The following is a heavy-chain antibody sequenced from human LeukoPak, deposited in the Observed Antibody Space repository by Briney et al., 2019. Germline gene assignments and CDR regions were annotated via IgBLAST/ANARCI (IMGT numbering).Heavy chain of an antibody. CDR3: ARGDPYRGSREDWFDP. CDR1: GGSFSGYY. J-gene: IGHJ5*02. Sequence: SETLSLTCTVSGGSFSGYYWSWIRQPPGKGLEWIGYIYYSGSTNYNPSLKSRVTISVDTSKNQFSLKLSSVTAADTAVYYCARGDPYRGSREDWFDPWGQGTLVTVSS. V-gene: IGHV4-59*01. CDR2: IYYSGST. D-gene: IGHD4-23*01.